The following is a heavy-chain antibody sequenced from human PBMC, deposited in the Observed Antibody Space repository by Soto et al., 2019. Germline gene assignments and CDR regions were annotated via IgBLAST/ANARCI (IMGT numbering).Heavy chain of an antibody. CDR2: IYYSGST. CDR1: GDSISSGGYY. D-gene: IGHD3-9*01. CDR3: ARSPHFDGYNDY. J-gene: IGHJ4*02. Sequence: QVQLQESGPGLVKPSQTLSLTCTVSGDSISSGGYYWSWIRQHPGKGLEWIAHIYYSGSTYYNPSLKSRXXIXVXMSKTQFSLKLSSVTEADTAVYYCARSPHFDGYNDYWGRGTLVTVSS. V-gene: IGHV4-31*03.